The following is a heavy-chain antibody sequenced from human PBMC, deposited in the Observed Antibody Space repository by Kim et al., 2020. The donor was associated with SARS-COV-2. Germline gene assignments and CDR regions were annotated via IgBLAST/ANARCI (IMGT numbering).Heavy chain of an antibody. D-gene: IGHD6-19*01. J-gene: IGHJ4*02. CDR3: AREGYSSGWYGGGY. Sequence: ADSVKGRFTISRDNAKNSLYLQMNSLRAEDTAVYYCAREGYSSGWYGGGYWGQGTLVTVSS. V-gene: IGHV3-11*01.